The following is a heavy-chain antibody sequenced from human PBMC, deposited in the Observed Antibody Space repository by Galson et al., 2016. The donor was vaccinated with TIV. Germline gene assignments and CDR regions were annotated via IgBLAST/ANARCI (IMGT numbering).Heavy chain of an antibody. V-gene: IGHV1-69*13. J-gene: IGHJ5*02. D-gene: IGHD3-22*01. CDR2: IIGMFGTT. Sequence: SVKVSCKASGGTFSSYAFSWARQAPGQGLEWMGRIIGMFGTTNYAQKFQGRVTITADELTSTVYMELSGLTSEDTAVYYCARAPGYHDSSAYYPAWGQGTLVTVSS. CDR3: ARAPGYHDSSAYYPA. CDR1: GGTFSSYA.